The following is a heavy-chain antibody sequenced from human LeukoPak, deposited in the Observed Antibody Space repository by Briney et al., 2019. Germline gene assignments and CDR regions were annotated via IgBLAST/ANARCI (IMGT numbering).Heavy chain of an antibody. V-gene: IGHV1-2*02. J-gene: IGHJ4*01. CDR1: GYTFTDYY. Sequence: ASVNVSCKASGYTFTDYYLLWVRQAPGQGLEWMGWIKTNSGATDYAQNFEARVTMTRDTSSGTAYLDLSSLTSDDTAVYYCARGRRILGGPENAGDFFDYWGQGTLVIVSS. CDR2: IKTNSGAT. D-gene: IGHD3-16*01. CDR3: ARGRRILGGPENAGDFFDY.